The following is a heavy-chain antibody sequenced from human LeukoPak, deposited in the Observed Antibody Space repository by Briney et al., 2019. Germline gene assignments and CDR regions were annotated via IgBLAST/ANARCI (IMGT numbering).Heavy chain of an antibody. J-gene: IGHJ4*02. V-gene: IGHV4-59*01. CDR2: IYYTGST. Sequence: SETLSLTCTVSGGSLDSYYWSWIRQPPGKGLEWIGYIYYTGSTEYHPSLKSRVTISLDTSKHQFSLKLTSVTAADTAVYYCARVYQSAEYYFDYWGQGNLVSVSS. D-gene: IGHD2-2*01. CDR3: ARVYQSAEYYFDY. CDR1: GGSLDSYY.